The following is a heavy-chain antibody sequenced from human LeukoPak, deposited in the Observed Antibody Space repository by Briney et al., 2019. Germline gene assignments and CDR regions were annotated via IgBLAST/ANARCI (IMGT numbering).Heavy chain of an antibody. J-gene: IGHJ4*02. Sequence: SQTLSLTCTVSGGSISSGGYYWSWIRQHPGKGLERIGYIYYSGSTSYNPSLKSRVTISVDTSKNQFSLKLSSVTPADTAVYYCARTEVVAATITHFDYWGQGTLVTVSS. V-gene: IGHV4-31*03. CDR2: IYYSGST. D-gene: IGHD2-15*01. CDR1: GGSISSGGYY. CDR3: ARTEVVAATITHFDY.